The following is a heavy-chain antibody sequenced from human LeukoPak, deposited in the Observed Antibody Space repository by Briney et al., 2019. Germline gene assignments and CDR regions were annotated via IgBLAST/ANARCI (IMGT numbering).Heavy chain of an antibody. CDR2: ISPSDGST. CDR1: RDPVSDYY. D-gene: IGHD2-15*01. J-gene: IGHJ4*02. Sequence: SVKVSFKAPRDPVSDYYIQWVRQGPGQGLEWLGIISPSDGSTAYSQRFQDRLNLTRDTPTNTVYMEMRSLTSEDTAVYYCAREVAATSFDSWGQGTLVTVSS. V-gene: IGHV1-46*01. CDR3: AREVAATSFDS.